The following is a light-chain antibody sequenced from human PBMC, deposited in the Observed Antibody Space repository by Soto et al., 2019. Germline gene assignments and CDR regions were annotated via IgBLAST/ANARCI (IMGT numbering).Light chain of an antibody. CDR2: TTS. J-gene: IGKJ4*01. Sequence: DIQMTQSPTSLSASVGARVTITCRASQNIHNYLNWYQHKPGKAPKVLIYTTSTLQVGVPSRFSGSGSGTDFTLTINGLQPEDSATYYCQQSYSDVSLGGGTRVE. CDR3: QQSYSDVS. CDR1: QNIHNY. V-gene: IGKV1-39*01.